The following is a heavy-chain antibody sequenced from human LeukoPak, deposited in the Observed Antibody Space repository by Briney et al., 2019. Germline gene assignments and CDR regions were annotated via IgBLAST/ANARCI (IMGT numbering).Heavy chain of an antibody. D-gene: IGHD6-19*01. Sequence: GGSLRLSCAASGFTFSSYAMHWVRQAPGKGREWVTDLSYDGSNKYYADSVKGRFTISRDNSKNTLYLQMNSLRAEDTALYYCAREGGSGWYLGAFDIWGQGTMVTVSS. CDR2: LSYDGSNK. J-gene: IGHJ3*02. CDR1: GFTFSSYA. V-gene: IGHV3-30-3*01. CDR3: AREGGSGWYLGAFDI.